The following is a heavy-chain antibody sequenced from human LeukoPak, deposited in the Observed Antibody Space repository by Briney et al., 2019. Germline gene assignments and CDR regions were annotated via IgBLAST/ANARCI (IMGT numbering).Heavy chain of an antibody. D-gene: IGHD3-22*01. J-gene: IGHJ3*02. CDR2: INPRGGST. CDR1: GYTFTSHF. V-gene: IGHV1-46*01. Sequence: RASVTVSCKASGYTFTSHFMHWVRQAPGQGLEWMGLINPRGGSTSYTQKFQGRVTMTRDTSTSTVYMELSSLRSEDTAVYYCARVKSYYYDTSDKDAFDIWGQGTMVTVSS. CDR3: ARVKSYYYDTSDKDAFDI.